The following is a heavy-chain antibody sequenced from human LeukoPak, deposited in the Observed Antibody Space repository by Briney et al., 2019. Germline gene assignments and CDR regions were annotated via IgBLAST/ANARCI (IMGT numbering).Heavy chain of an antibody. Sequence: GGSLRLSCAASGFTFRGFWMSWVRQAPGKGLEWVANIQQNGIEKYSVEGRFIISRDSVNSLLYLRINSLRADDTAMYYCARDRDGKDLWGQGTLVTVSS. D-gene: IGHD1-1*01. V-gene: IGHV3-7*03. CDR3: ARDRDGKDL. CDR2: IQQNGIEK. J-gene: IGHJ5*02. CDR1: GFTFRGFW.